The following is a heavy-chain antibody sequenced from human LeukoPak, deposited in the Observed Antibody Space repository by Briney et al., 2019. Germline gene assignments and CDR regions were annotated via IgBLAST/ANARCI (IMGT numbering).Heavy chain of an antibody. CDR3: ATGLWFGESH. CDR2: IIPIFGTA. J-gene: IGHJ4*02. V-gene: IGHV1-69*06. D-gene: IGHD3-10*01. CDR1: GGTFSSYA. Sequence: ASVKVSCKASGGTFSSYAISWVRQAPGQGLEWMGGIIPIFGTANYAQKFQGRVTMTEDTSTDTAYMELSSLRSEDTAVYYCATGLWFGESHWGQGTLVTVSS.